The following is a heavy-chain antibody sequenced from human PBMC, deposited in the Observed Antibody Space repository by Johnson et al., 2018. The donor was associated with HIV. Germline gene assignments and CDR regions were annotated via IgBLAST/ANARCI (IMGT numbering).Heavy chain of an antibody. CDR1: GFAFSDYY. V-gene: IGHV3-11*04. CDR2: INWNGGST. J-gene: IGHJ3*02. CDR3: ARRSSLDI. Sequence: QVQLVESGGGLVQPGGSLRLSCAVGGFAFSDYYMDWVRQAPGKGLEWVSGINWNGGSTGYADSVKGRFTISRDNAKNSLYLQMNSLRAEDTAVYYCARRSSLDIWGQGTMVTVSS.